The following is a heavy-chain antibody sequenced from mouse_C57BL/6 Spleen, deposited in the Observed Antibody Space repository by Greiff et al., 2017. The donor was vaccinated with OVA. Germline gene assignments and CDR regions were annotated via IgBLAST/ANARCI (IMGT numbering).Heavy chain of an antibody. CDR2: ISSGGSYT. CDR3: ERHEDYDSFAY. J-gene: IGHJ3*01. V-gene: IGHV5-6*01. Sequence: EVQRVESGGDLVKPGGSLKLSCAASGFTFSSYGMSWVRQTPDQRLEWVATISSGGSYTYYTDSVKGRFTFSRDNAKNTLYLQMSSLKSEDTAMYYGERHEDYDSFAYWGQGTLVTVSA. CDR1: GFTFSSYG. D-gene: IGHD2-4*01.